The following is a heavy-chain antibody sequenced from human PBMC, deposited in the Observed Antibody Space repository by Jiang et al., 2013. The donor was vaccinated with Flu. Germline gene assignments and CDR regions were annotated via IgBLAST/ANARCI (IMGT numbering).Heavy chain of an antibody. Sequence: GPGLVKPSETLSLTCAVSGGSISSNYWSWIRQPAGKGLEWIGRIYTSGSTNYNPSLESRVTMSVDMSKKYFSLRVSSVTAADTAMYYCARASGDYGEGDDAFDIWGQGTMVIVSS. CDR1: GGSISSNY. J-gene: IGHJ3*02. CDR3: ARASGDYGEGDDAFDI. CDR2: IYTSGST. D-gene: IGHD4-17*01. V-gene: IGHV4-4*07.